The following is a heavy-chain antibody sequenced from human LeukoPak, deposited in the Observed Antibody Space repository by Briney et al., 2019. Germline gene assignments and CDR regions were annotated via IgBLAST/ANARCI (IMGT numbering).Heavy chain of an antibody. J-gene: IGHJ4*02. CDR3: ARGKQWLVLTGGYYFDY. D-gene: IGHD6-19*01. CDR1: GGSISTYY. CDR2: INHSGST. V-gene: IGHV4-34*01. Sequence: SETLSLTCTVSGGSISTYYWNWIRQPPGKGLEWIGEINHSGSTNYNPSLKSRVTISVDTSKNQFSLKLSSVTAADTAVYYCARGKQWLVLTGGYYFDYWGQGTLVTVSS.